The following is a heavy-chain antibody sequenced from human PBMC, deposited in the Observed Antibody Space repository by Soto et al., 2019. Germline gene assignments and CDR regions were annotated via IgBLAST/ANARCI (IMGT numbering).Heavy chain of an antibody. CDR2: ISASGGST. D-gene: IGHD2-2*01. Sequence: GGSLRLSCAASGFTFSTYAMTWARQAPGKGLEWVSAISASGGSTYYADSVKGRFTISRDNSKNTLYLQMNSLRAEDTAVYYCARDRAPYCISTSCPRAHWFDPWGQGTLVTVSS. J-gene: IGHJ5*02. CDR3: ARDRAPYCISTSCPRAHWFDP. V-gene: IGHV3-23*01. CDR1: GFTFSTYA.